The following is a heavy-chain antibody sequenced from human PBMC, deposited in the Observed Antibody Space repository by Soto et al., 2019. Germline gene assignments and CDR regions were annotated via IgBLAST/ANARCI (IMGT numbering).Heavy chain of an antibody. J-gene: IGHJ5*02. Sequence: GASVKVSCKASAGTFSSYAITWVRQAPGQGLEWMGGIIPFFGTTNYAPKFQGRVTITADESTSTAYMELSSLISEDTAFYYCARDPSYDSSGYYQGSWFDPWGQGTLVTVS. CDR3: ARDPSYDSSGYYQGSWFDP. V-gene: IGHV1-69*13. D-gene: IGHD3-22*01. CDR2: IIPFFGTT. CDR1: AGTFSSYA.